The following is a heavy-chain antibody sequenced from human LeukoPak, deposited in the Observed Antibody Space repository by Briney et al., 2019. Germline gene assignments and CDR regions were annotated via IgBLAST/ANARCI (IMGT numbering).Heavy chain of an antibody. CDR3: ARLVTGTTGRDYFDY. Sequence: ASVKVSCKASGGTFSSYAISWVRQAPGQGLEWMGGVIPIFGTANYAQKFQGRVTITTDESTSTAYMELSSLRSEDTAVYYCARLVTGTTGRDYFDYWGQGTLVTVSS. D-gene: IGHD1-7*01. CDR1: GGTFSSYA. J-gene: IGHJ4*02. V-gene: IGHV1-69*05. CDR2: VIPIFGTA.